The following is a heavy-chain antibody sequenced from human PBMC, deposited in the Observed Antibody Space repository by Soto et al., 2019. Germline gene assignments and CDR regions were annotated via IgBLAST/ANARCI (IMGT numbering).Heavy chain of an antibody. Sequence: GPTLVNPKQSLILTCAFSGFSLSRKGMSVSWIRQPPGKALEFLALIDWEEEKFYSPSLRTRLTVSKDTSKSQVVLTLTNVDTVDTATYYCTRSNNWNYEYYFDYWGQGTLVTGSS. CDR2: IDWEEEK. CDR3: TRSNNWNYEYYFDY. CDR1: GFSLSRKGMS. D-gene: IGHD1-7*01. V-gene: IGHV2-70*01. J-gene: IGHJ4*02.